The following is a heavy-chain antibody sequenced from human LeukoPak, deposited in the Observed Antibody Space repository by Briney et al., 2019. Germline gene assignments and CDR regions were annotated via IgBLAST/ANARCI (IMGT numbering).Heavy chain of an antibody. CDR3: ARDDSGYDWGAYDY. V-gene: IGHV1-2*02. CDR1: GYTFTGYY. CDR2: INPNSGGT. J-gene: IGHJ4*02. D-gene: IGHD5-12*01. Sequence: ASVKVSCKASGYTFTGYYMHWVRQAPGQGLEWMGWINPNSGGTNYAQKFQGGVTMTRDTSISTAYMELSRLRSDDTAVYYCARDDSGYDWGAYDYWGQGTLVTVSS.